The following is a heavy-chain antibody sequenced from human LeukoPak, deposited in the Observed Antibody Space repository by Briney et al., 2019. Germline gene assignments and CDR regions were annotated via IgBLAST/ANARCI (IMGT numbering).Heavy chain of an antibody. D-gene: IGHD3-10*01. CDR1: AFTYKRC. Sequence: GGPLRLSCTTSAFTYKRCHEIGLRDAPGKALEGLSDLSGSGGRTYYADAAKGRFTISRDNSKNTLYLQINSLRVEDTAIYYCAKDIRDGSGTYGYFDYWGQGTLVTVSS. V-gene: IGHV3-23*01. CDR2: LSGSGGRT. J-gene: IGHJ4*02. CDR3: AKDIRDGSGTYGYFDY.